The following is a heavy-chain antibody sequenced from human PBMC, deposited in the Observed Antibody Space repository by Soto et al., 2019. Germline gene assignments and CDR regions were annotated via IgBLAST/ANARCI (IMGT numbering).Heavy chain of an antibody. V-gene: IGHV1-69*01. CDR2: IIPIFGTA. J-gene: IGHJ6*02. CDR3: ASASGYDPQSRYYYYYYGMDV. Sequence: QVQLVQSGAEVKKPGSSVKVSCKASGGTFSSYAISWVRQAPGQGLEWMGGIIPIFGTANDAQKFQGRVTITADESTSTAYMELRSLRSEDTAVYYCASASGYDPQSRYYYYYYGMDVWGQGTTVTVSS. D-gene: IGHD5-12*01. CDR1: GGTFSSYA.